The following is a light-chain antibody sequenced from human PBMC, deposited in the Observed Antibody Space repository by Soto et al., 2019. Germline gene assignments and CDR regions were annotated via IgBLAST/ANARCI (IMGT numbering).Light chain of an antibody. Sequence: EIVLTQSPGTLSLSPGERATLSCRASQSVSNNYLAWYQQKPGQAPRLLIYGASTRATGIPARFSGSGSGTEFTLTISSLQSEDFAVYYCQQYGSLSWTFGQGTKVDIK. CDR3: QQYGSLSWT. V-gene: IGKV3-20*01. CDR1: QSVSNNY. J-gene: IGKJ1*01. CDR2: GAS.